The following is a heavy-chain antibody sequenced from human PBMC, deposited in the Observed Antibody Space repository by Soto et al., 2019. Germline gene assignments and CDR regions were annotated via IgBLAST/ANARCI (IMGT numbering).Heavy chain of an antibody. D-gene: IGHD3-22*01. CDR1: GGSISSSNW. CDR2: IYHSGST. CDR3: ARASPTYYYDSSGYLAFDI. Sequence: QVQLQESGPGLVKPSGTLSLTCAVSGGSISSSNWWSWVRQPPGKGLEWIGEIYHSGSTNYNPSLQSRVTISVDKSKNQFSLKLSSVTAADTAVYYCARASPTYYYDSSGYLAFDIWGQGTMVTVSS. J-gene: IGHJ3*02. V-gene: IGHV4-4*02.